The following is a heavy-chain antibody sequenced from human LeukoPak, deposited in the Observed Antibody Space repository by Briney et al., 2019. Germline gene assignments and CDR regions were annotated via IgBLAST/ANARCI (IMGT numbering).Heavy chain of an antibody. V-gene: IGHV4-39*01. Sequence: PSETLSLTCTASGVSISSSSYYWGRIPQPPGQGLEGIGSFYYSGSTYYNPSLKSRVTISVDTSKNQFSLKLSSVTAADTAVYYCARHSDYSDSAYNWFDPWGQRTLVSVS. CDR3: ARHSDYSDSAYNWFDP. CDR1: GVSISSSSYY. J-gene: IGHJ5*02. D-gene: IGHD4-11*01. CDR2: FYYSGST.